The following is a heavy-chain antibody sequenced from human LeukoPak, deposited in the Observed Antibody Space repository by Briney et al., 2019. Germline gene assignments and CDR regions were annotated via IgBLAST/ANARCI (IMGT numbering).Heavy chain of an antibody. CDR2: INHSGST. CDR1: GGSFSGYY. CDR3: ARDQVGSLTRIAVAVDYFDY. Sequence: PSETLSLTCAVYGGSFSGYYWSWIRQPPGKGLEWIGEINHSGSTNYNPSLKSRVTISVDTSKNQFSLKLSSVTAADTAVYYCARDQVGSLTRIAVAVDYFDYWGQGTLVTVSS. V-gene: IGHV4-34*01. J-gene: IGHJ4*02. D-gene: IGHD6-19*01.